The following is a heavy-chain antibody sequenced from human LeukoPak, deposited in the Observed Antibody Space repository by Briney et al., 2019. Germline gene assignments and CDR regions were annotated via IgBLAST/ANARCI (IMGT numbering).Heavy chain of an antibody. CDR2: ISSRSTSI. Sequence: GGPPTRSCAASGFTFNIYTMNWARQAPGKGLEWVSSISSRSTSIYYADSVTGRLTISRDNAKNSMNLQMNSLRAEDTSVYYCAREDSGDY. D-gene: IGHD2-15*01. V-gene: IGHV3-21*01. CDR3: AREDSGDY. J-gene: IGHJ4*01. CDR1: GFTFNIYT.